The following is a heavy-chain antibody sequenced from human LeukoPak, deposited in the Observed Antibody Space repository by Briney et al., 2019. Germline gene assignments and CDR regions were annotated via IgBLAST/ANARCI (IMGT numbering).Heavy chain of an antibody. CDR1: GFTFSSYA. V-gene: IGHV3-30*04. J-gene: IGHJ6*03. CDR3: ARDSTAAGTFNYYYYMDV. D-gene: IGHD6-13*01. CDR2: ISYDGSNK. Sequence: GRSLRLSCAASGFTFSSYAMHWVRQAPGKGLEWVAVISYDGSNKYYADSVKGRFTISRDNSKNTLYLQMNSLRAEDTAVYYCARDSTAAGTFNYYYYMDVWGKGTTVTVSS.